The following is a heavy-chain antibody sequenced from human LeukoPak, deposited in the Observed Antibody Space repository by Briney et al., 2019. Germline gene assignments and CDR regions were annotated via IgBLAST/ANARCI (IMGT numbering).Heavy chain of an antibody. J-gene: IGHJ4*02. CDR2: ISYDGSNK. V-gene: IGHV3-30-3*01. CDR1: GFTFSSYA. Sequence: GGSLRLSCAASGFTFSSYAMHWVRQAPGKGLEWVAVISYDGSNKYYADSVKGRFTISRDNSKNTLYLQMNSLRVDDTAVYYCARDEPTVTTGPPVGYWGQGTLVTVSS. D-gene: IGHD4-17*01. CDR3: ARDEPTVTTGPPVGY.